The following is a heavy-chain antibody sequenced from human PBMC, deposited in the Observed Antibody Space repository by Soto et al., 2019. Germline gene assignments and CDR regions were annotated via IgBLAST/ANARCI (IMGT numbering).Heavy chain of an antibody. CDR3: ARGGGYYDSSGYLGFDY. CDR2: IIPIFGTA. V-gene: IGHV1-69*06. Sequence: QVQLVQSGAEVKKPGSSVKVSCKASGGTFSSYAISWVRQAPGQGLEWMGGIIPIFGTANYAQKLQGRVTITADKSTSIAYMELSSLRSEDTAVYYCARGGGYYDSSGYLGFDYWGQGTLVTVSS. J-gene: IGHJ4*02. D-gene: IGHD3-22*01. CDR1: GGTFSSYA.